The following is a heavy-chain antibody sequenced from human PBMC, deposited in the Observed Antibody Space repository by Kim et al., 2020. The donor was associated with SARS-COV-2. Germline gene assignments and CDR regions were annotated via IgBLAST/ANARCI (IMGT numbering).Heavy chain of an antibody. V-gene: IGHV1-46*01. CDR3: ARDIKVDGTVTNYYYYGMDV. Sequence: ASVKVSCKASGYTFTSYYMHWVRQAPGQGLEWMGIINPSGGSTSYAQKFQGRVTMTRDTSTSTVYMELSSLRSEDTAVYYCARDIKVDGTVTNYYYYGMDVWGQGTTVTVSS. CDR2: INPSGGST. J-gene: IGHJ6*02. CDR1: GYTFTSYY. D-gene: IGHD4-17*01.